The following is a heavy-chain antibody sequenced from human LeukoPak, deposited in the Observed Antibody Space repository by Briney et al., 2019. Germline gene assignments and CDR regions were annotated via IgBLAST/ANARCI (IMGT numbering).Heavy chain of an antibody. CDR3: ARGDLRHYYYYMDV. CDR1: GYTFTRYD. D-gene: IGHD6-25*01. CDR2: MNPNSGNT. V-gene: IGHV1-8*01. Sequence: ASVKVSCKASGYTFTRYDNNWVRQATGQGLEWMGWMNPNSGNTGYAQKFQGRVTMTRNTSISTAYMELSSLRSEDTAVYYCARGDLRHYYYYMDVWGKGTTATVSS. J-gene: IGHJ6*03.